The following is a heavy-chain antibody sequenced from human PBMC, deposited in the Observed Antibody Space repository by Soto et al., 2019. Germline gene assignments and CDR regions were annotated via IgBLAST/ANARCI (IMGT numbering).Heavy chain of an antibody. Sequence: PGGSLRLSCAASGFTFSSYAMSWVRQAPGKGLEWVSAISGSGGSTYYADSVKGRFTISRDNSKNTLYLQMNSLRAEDTAVYYCAKSRSFGKGSCGVVNHYYYGMAVWGQGTTVTVSS. CDR2: ISGSGGST. CDR1: GFTFSSYA. CDR3: AKSRSFGKGSCGVVNHYYYGMAV. V-gene: IGHV3-23*01. D-gene: IGHD3-3*02. J-gene: IGHJ6*02.